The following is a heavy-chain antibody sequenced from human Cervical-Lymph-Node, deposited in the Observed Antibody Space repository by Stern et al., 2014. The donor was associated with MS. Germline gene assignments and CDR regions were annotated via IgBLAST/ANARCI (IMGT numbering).Heavy chain of an antibody. CDR3: STADLATTFCN. V-gene: IGHV1-69*01. CDR2: IIPLVGTP. Sequence: VQLGESGAEVKRPGSSVKVSCKASGGSFNNYIVNWVRQAPGQGLEWMGAIIPLVGTPRYSQEFQGRVTISADDSTNTASMELSSLRSQDTAIYYCSTADLATTFCNWGQGTLVSVSS. J-gene: IGHJ4*02. CDR1: GGSFNNYI. D-gene: IGHD2/OR15-2a*01.